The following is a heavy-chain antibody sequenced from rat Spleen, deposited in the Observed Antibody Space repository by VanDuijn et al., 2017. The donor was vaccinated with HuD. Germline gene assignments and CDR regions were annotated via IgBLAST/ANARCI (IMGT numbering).Heavy chain of an antibody. D-gene: IGHD1-11*01. Sequence: EVKLVESGGGLVQPGMSVKLSCTTSGFTFSDYWMEWVRQAPGKGLEWVAEIRTKANNYATYYGKSVKGRFTISRDDSKSIVYLQMNSIRSEETGIHYCTRPSLRRVWNWFAYWGQGTLVTVSS. CDR2: IRTKANNYAT. V-gene: IGHV6-21*01. CDR3: TRPSLRRVWNWFAY. CDR1: GFTFSDYW. J-gene: IGHJ3*01.